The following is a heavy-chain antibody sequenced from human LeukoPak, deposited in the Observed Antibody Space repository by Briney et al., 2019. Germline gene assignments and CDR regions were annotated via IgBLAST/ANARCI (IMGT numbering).Heavy chain of an antibody. Sequence: GASVKVSCKASGYTFTSYAMHWVRQAPGQRREGMGWINAGNGNTKYSQKFQGRVTITRETSASTAYMELSSLRSEDTAVYYCARGSSSWYPPYYYGMDVWGKGTTVTVSS. D-gene: IGHD6-13*01. CDR1: GYTFTSYA. V-gene: IGHV1-3*01. CDR2: INAGNGNT. CDR3: ARGSSSWYPPYYYGMDV. J-gene: IGHJ6*04.